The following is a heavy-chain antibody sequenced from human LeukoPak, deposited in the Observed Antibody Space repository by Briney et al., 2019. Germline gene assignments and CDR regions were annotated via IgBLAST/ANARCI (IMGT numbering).Heavy chain of an antibody. CDR1: GFAFSNAW. CDR2: IKSKSDGGTT. D-gene: IGHD6-25*01. CDR3: TTDSRPDY. V-gene: IGHV3-15*01. Sequence: GGALRLSYAASGFAFSNAWMSWVRPAPGKGGEWVGRIKSKSDGGTTAYAAPVKGRFTISRDDSKNTLYLQMNSLKTEDTAVYYCTTDSRPDYWGQGTLVTVSS. J-gene: IGHJ4*02.